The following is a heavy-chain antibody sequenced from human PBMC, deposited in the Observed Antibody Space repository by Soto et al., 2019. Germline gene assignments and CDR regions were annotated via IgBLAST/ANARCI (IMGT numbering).Heavy chain of an antibody. J-gene: IGHJ4*02. D-gene: IGHD3-16*02. V-gene: IGHV1-2*02. Sequence: AASVKVSCKASGYTFTGYYMHWVRQAPGQGLEWMGWINPNSGGTNYAQKFQGRVTMTRDTSISTAYMELSRLRSDDTAVYYCARDLGGDDYVWGSYRSYYWGQGTLVTVSS. CDR1: GYTFTGYY. CDR2: INPNSGGT. CDR3: ARDLGGDDYVWGSYRSYY.